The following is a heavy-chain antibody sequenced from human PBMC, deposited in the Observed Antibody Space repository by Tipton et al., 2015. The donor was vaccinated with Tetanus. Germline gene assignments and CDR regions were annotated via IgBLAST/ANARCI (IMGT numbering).Heavy chain of an antibody. J-gene: IGHJ4*02. Sequence: GSLRLSCAASGFTFTRYPMHWVRQAPGKGLEYVASILGDDSSTLYASSMKGRFTITRDNSKNTLYLQMDSLRGEDMAVYYCAREHDSSGYYPVDYWGQGTLVTVSS. CDR3: AREHDSSGYYPVDY. V-gene: IGHV3-64*01. CDR1: GFTFTRYP. D-gene: IGHD3-22*01. CDR2: ILGDDSST.